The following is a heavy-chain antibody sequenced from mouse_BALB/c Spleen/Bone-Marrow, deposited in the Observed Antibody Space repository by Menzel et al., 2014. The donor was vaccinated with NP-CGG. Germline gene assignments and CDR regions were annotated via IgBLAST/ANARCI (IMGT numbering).Heavy chain of an antibody. J-gene: IGHJ4*01. CDR1: GYTFTDYG. CDR3: ARGDYRYDGTMDY. Sequence: VQLQQSGPELVRPGVSVKISCKGSGYTFTDYGMHWVKQSHAKSLEWIGLISLYSGNTNYNQKFKDKATMTVGKSSSTAYMELARLTSEDSAIYYCARGDYRYDGTMDYWGQGTSVTVSS. V-gene: IGHV1-67*01. CDR2: ISLYSGNT. D-gene: IGHD2-14*01.